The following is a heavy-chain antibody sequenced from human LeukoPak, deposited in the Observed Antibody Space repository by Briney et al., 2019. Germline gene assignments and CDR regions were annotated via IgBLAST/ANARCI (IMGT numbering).Heavy chain of an antibody. CDR3: ARRGYGHSSSWYYFDY. CDR1: GGSISSGGYY. V-gene: IGHV4-61*08. J-gene: IGHJ4*02. D-gene: IGHD6-13*01. Sequence: PSQTLSLTCTVSGGSISSGGYYWTWIRQPPGKGLEWIGYIYYSGSTNYNPSLKSRVTISVDTSKNQFSLKLSSVTAADTAVYYCARRGYGHSSSWYYFDYWGQGTLVTVSS. CDR2: IYYSGST.